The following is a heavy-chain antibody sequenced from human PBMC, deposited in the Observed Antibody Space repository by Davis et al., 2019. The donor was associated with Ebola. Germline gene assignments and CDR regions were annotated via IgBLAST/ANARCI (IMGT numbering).Heavy chain of an antibody. CDR1: GFTFSSYA. D-gene: IGHD3-22*01. V-gene: IGHV3-23*01. CDR2: ISGSGGST. Sequence: GGSLRLSCAASGFTFSSYAMSWVRQAPGKGLEWVSAISGSGGSTYYADSVKGRFTISRDNSKNTLYLQMNSLRAEDTAVYYCASGGITMIVVVARGFDYWGQGTLVTVSS. CDR3: ASGGITMIVVVARGFDY. J-gene: IGHJ4*02.